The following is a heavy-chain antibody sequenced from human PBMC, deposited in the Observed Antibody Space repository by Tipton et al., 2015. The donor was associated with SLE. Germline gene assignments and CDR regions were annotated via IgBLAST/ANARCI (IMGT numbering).Heavy chain of an antibody. J-gene: IGHJ5*02. Sequence: LRLSCAVYGGSFSGYYWSWIRQPPGKGVEWIGEINHSGSNNYNPSLKSRVTISVDTSKNQFSLKLSSVTAADTAVYYCARRGYGSGSSWGQGTLVTVSS. CDR2: INHSGSN. D-gene: IGHD3-10*01. V-gene: IGHV4-34*01. CDR1: GGSFSGYY. CDR3: ARRGYGSGSS.